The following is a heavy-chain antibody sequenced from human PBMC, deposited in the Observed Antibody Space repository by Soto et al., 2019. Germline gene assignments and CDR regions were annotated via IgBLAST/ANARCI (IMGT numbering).Heavy chain of an antibody. V-gene: IGHV3-15*07. D-gene: IGHD3-3*01. CDR2: IKSKTDGGTT. CDR3: TTGVRRLRFLEWLLQDDAFDI. Sequence: GGSLRLSCAASGFTFSNAWMNWVRQAPGKGLEWVGRIKSKTDGGTTDYAAPVKGRFTISRDDSKNTLYLQMNSLKTEDTAVYYCTTGVRRLRFLEWLLQDDAFDIWGQGTMVTVSS. J-gene: IGHJ3*02. CDR1: GFTFSNAW.